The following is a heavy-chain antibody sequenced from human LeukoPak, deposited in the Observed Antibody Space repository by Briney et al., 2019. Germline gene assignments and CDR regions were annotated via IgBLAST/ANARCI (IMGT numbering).Heavy chain of an antibody. V-gene: IGHV4-59*01. J-gene: IGHJ4*02. CDR1: GGSISGYY. CDR3: ARYYCPNGVCQGFDY. D-gene: IGHD2-8*01. CDR2: IHSNGRT. Sequence: PSETLSLTCSVSGGSISGYYWSCIRQPPGKGLEWIGYIHSNGRTNSNPSLKSRVTISVDTFKNQFSLNLISVTAADTAVYYCARYYCPNGVCQGFDYWGQGTLVTVSS.